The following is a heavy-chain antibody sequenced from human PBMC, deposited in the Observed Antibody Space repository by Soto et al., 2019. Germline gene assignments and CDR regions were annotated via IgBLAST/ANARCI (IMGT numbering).Heavy chain of an antibody. CDR1: VFPFGANA. CDR2: LSNTGRRT. D-gene: IGHD1-26*01. Sequence: EVQVVESGGGLVQPGGSLRLSCVVSVFPFGANAMSWVRQAPGKGLEWVSGLSNTGRRTSYADSVKGRFNISRDNSENTVYLQMNSLRVEDTAVYYCATEMGATQGPVDNWGQGTLVTVSS. J-gene: IGHJ4*02. V-gene: IGHV3-23*04. CDR3: ATEMGATQGPVDN.